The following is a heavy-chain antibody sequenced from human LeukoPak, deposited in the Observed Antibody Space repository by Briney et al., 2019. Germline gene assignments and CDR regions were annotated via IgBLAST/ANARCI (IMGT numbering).Heavy chain of an antibody. CDR2: IKKDGSEK. V-gene: IGHV3-7*03. J-gene: IGHJ1*01. CDR1: GFTFSNNW. Sequence: GGSLRLSCAASGFTFSNNWMSWVRQAPGKGLECVANIKKDGSEKYHINSVKGRFTISRDNAKNSLYLQMNSLRAEDTAVYYCARDHYYDSSGFVKHWGQGTLVTVSS. D-gene: IGHD3-22*01. CDR3: ARDHYYDSSGFVKH.